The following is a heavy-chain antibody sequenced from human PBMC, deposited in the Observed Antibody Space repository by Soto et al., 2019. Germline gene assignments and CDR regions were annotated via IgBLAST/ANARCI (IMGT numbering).Heavy chain of an antibody. CDR3: ARDKVFGATGN. Sequence: QVQLVQSGAEVKKPGASVKVSCKASGYTFTSYDINWLRQATGQGREWMGWMNPNSGNTVHAQKFQGRVTLTRNTSISSADMELSSLRSEDTAVYYCARDKVFGATGNWGQGTLVTVSS. V-gene: IGHV1-8*01. J-gene: IGHJ4*02. CDR1: GYTFTSYD. CDR2: MNPNSGNT. D-gene: IGHD3-16*01.